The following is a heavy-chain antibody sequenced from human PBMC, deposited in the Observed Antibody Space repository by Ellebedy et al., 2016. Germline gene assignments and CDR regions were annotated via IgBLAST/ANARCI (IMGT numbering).Heavy chain of an antibody. CDR2: LYTDGKT. Sequence: GGSLRLXXAASGFTFSSYSMNWVRQAPGKGLEWVSLLYTDGKTSYADSVRGRFSISRDNSKDTLYLQMNSLRAEDTAIYYCATRRSGSFDIWGQGTTVTVSS. J-gene: IGHJ3*02. V-gene: IGHV3-53*01. D-gene: IGHD3-10*01. CDR1: GFTFSSYS. CDR3: ATRRSGSFDI.